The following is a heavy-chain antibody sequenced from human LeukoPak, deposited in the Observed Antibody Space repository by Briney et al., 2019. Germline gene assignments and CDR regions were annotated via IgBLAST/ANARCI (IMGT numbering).Heavy chain of an antibody. CDR2: IYTSGST. CDR3: AREGGGAFDI. Sequence: SQTLSLTCTVSGGSISSGSYYWSWIRQPAGKGLEWIGRIYTSGSTNYNPSLKSRVTISVDTSKNQFSLKLSSVTAADTAVYYCAREGGGAFDIWGQGTMVTVSS. CDR1: GGSISSGSYY. D-gene: IGHD3-16*01. V-gene: IGHV4-61*02. J-gene: IGHJ3*02.